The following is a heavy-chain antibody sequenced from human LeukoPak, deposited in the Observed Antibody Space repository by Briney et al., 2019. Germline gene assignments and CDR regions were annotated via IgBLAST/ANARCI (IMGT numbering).Heavy chain of an antibody. D-gene: IGHD3-22*01. Sequence: GESLKISCKGSGDSFNTHWTAWVRQMPGKGLEWMGIFYLADSDTRYSPSFQGQVTFSADESISTAYLQWSSLKASDTAMYYCARGDYSDSGGLDYWGQGTLVTVSS. CDR2: FYLADSDT. J-gene: IGHJ4*02. CDR3: ARGDYSDSGGLDY. V-gene: IGHV5-51*01. CDR1: GDSFNTHW.